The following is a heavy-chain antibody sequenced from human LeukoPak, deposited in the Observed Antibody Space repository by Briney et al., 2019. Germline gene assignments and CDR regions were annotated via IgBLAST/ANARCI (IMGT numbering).Heavy chain of an antibody. CDR1: GFTFRSYA. CDR3: AKDRQNYYGSGYYFDY. V-gene: IGHV3-23*01. J-gene: IGHJ4*02. D-gene: IGHD3-10*01. Sequence: GGSLRLSCAASGFTFRSYAVSWVRQARGKGLEWVSGISGSGESTYYAASVKGRFTISRDNSKNTLYLQMNSLRAEDTAVYYCAKDRQNYYGSGYYFDYWGQGTLVIVSS. CDR2: ISGSGEST.